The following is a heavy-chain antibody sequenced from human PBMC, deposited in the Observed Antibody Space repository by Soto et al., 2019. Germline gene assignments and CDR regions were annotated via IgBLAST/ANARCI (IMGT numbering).Heavy chain of an antibody. CDR2: ISAYNGNT. CDR1: GYTFTSYG. D-gene: IGHD3-3*01. J-gene: IGHJ5*02. Sequence: GASVKVSCKASGYTFTSYGISWVRQAPGQGLEWMGWISAYNGNTNYAQKLQGRVTMTTDTSTSTAYMELRSLRSDDTAVYYCARPYYDFWSGYYVRWFDPWGQGTLVTVSS. CDR3: ARPYYDFWSGYYVRWFDP. V-gene: IGHV1-18*01.